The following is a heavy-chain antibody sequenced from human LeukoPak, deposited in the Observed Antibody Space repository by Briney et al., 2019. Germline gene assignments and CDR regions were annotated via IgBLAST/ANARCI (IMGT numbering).Heavy chain of an antibody. CDR1: GFTFSIYA. CDR3: ARGCHEQWLVMYYYYGMDV. J-gene: IGHJ6*02. CDR2: ISGSGGTA. V-gene: IGHV3-23*01. Sequence: GGSLRLSCAASGFTFSIYAMSWVRQAPGKGLEWVSAISGSGGTAYYADSVKGRFTVSRDNSKNTLYLQMNSLRAEDTAVYYCARGCHEQWLVMYYYYGMDVWGQGTTVTVSS. D-gene: IGHD6-19*01.